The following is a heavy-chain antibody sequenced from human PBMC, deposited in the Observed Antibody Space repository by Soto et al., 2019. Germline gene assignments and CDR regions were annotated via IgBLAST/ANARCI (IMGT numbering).Heavy chain of an antibody. CDR2: IDHSGST. D-gene: IGHD2-15*01. CDR1: GGSFSAYY. Sequence: LSLTCAVIGGSFSAYYWTWIRQPPGRGLEWIGEIDHSGSTNYNPSLEGRVTMSIDTAKNRFSLNVTSVTAADTAVYYCVRGLRYSGMDVWGQGTTVTVSS. CDR3: VRGLRYSGMDV. J-gene: IGHJ6*02. V-gene: IGHV4-34*01.